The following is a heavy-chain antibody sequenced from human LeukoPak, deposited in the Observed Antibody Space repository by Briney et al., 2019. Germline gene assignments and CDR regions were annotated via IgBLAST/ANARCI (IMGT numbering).Heavy chain of an antibody. D-gene: IGHD1-1*01. CDR1: GESLSSGSNY. V-gene: IGHV4-61*02. J-gene: IGHJ4*02. CDR3: AKRDWNDAFDY. Sequence: ASQTLSLTCTVSGESLSSGSNYWSWIRQPAAKGLEWIGRIHTSGSTNYNPSLKSRVTTSVDLSKNQFSLEMTSMTAADTAVYYCAKRDWNDAFDYWGQGTLVTVSS. CDR2: IHTSGST.